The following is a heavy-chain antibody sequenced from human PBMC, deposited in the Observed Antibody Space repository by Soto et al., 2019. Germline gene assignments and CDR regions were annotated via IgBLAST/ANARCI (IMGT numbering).Heavy chain of an antibody. CDR3: GRSQGAVAGRMRYFEY. Sequence: HPGGSLRLSCAASGLTFSSYWMHWVRQAPGKGLVWVSRINSDGSSTSYADSVKGRLTISRDNAKNTLYLQMNSLRAEDTAVYYCGRSQGAVAGRMRYFEYCGQGTLVTVSS. CDR2: INSDGSST. D-gene: IGHD6-19*01. V-gene: IGHV3-74*01. CDR1: GLTFSSYW. J-gene: IGHJ4*02.